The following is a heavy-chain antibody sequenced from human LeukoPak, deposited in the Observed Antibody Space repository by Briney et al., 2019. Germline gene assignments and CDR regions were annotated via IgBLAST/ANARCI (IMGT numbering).Heavy chain of an antibody. Sequence: GASVKVSCKASGYTFTGYYMHWVRQAPGQGFEWMGWINPNSGGTNYAQKFQGRVTMTRDTSISTAYMELSRLRSDDTAVYYCARLGITGTTGGYYFDYWGQGTLVTVSS. J-gene: IGHJ4*02. CDR3: ARLGITGTTGGYYFDY. D-gene: IGHD1-7*01. V-gene: IGHV1-2*02. CDR1: GYTFTGYY. CDR2: INPNSGGT.